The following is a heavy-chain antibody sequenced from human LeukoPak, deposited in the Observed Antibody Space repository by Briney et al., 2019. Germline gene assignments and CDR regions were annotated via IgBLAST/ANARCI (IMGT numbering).Heavy chain of an antibody. J-gene: IGHJ5*02. V-gene: IGHV4-61*01. D-gene: IGHD4-17*01. Sequence: SETLSLTCTVSGRAVSSGSYYWRWIRQPPGQGLEWIGYIHYSGSTKYNPSLKSRVTMSVDTSKNQFSLNVTSVTAADTAIYYSTRTTYGDYNWFDPWGQGTLVTVSS. CDR1: GRAVSSGSYY. CDR3: TRTTYGDYNWFDP. CDR2: IHYSGST.